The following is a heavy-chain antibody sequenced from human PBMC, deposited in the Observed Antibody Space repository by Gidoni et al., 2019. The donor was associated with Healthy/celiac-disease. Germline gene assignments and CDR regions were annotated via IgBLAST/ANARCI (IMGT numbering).Heavy chain of an antibody. V-gene: IGHV3-21*01. J-gene: IGHJ4*02. CDR2: ISSSSSYI. D-gene: IGHD1-26*01. CDR3: ARVRGGSYTASEY. Sequence: EVQPVESGGGLVKPGGSLRLSCAASGFTFSSYSMNWVRQAPGKGLEWVSSISSSSSYIYYADSVKGRFTISRDNAKNSLYLQMNSLRAEDTAVYYCARVRGGSYTASEYWGQGTLVTVSS. CDR1: GFTFSSYS.